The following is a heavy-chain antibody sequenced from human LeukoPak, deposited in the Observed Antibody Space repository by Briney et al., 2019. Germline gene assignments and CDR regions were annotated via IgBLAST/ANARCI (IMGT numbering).Heavy chain of an antibody. CDR3: ARGGHGAVAGQGPFDY. CDR2: ISTFNGHT. J-gene: IGHJ4*02. V-gene: IGHV1-18*01. Sequence: ASVKVSCKASGYTFTTYGISWVRQAPGHGLEWMGWISTFNGHTNYAQSRQDRVTMTTDTSTSTVYMELSSLISDDTAVYYCARGGHGAVAGQGPFDYWGQGTPVTVSS. CDR1: GYTFTTYG. D-gene: IGHD6-19*01.